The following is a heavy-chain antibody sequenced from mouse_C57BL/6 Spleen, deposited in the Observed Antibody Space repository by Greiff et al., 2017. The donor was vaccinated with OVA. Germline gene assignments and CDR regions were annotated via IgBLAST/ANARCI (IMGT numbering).Heavy chain of an antibody. CDR1: GYSITSGYY. CDR3: ARGRIMVTGHYFDY. V-gene: IGHV3-6*01. Sequence: VQLQQSGPGLVKPSQSLSLTCSVTGYSITSGYYWNWIRQFPGNKLEWMGYISYDGSTNYNPSLKNQISITRDTSKNQYILKLNSVTTEDTATYYCARGRIMVTGHYFDYWGQGTTLTVSS. J-gene: IGHJ2*01. CDR2: ISYDGST. D-gene: IGHD2-2*01.